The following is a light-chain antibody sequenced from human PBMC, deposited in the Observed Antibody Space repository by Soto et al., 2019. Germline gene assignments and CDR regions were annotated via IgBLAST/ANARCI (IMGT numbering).Light chain of an antibody. CDR3: AAWDDTLRARV. V-gene: IGLV1-44*01. Sequence: QSVLAQPPSASGTPGQRVTISCSGSNSNIGRNDVTWYQQVPGTAPQCHIYSNDQRPSGVPDRISGSRSGTSASLAISGLQSGDEAEYYCAAWDDTLRARVFGGGTKVTVL. CDR2: SND. CDR1: NSNIGRND. J-gene: IGLJ2*01.